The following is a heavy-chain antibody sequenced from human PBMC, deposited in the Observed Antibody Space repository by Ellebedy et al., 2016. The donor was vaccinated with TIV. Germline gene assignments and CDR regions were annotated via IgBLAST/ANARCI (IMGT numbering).Heavy chain of an antibody. J-gene: IGHJ6*02. V-gene: IGHV3-30*02. CDR1: GFTTSG. CDR3: VKGAFPVPTVMAV. Sequence: GGSLRLSCAASGFTTSGMHWVRQAPGKGLEWVAFIRSDGSTKYYADSAKGRFTISRDDSKNTLYLQMNSLRVDDTAVYYCVKGAFPVPTVMAVWGQGTTVTVSS. D-gene: IGHD4-17*01. CDR2: IRSDGSTK.